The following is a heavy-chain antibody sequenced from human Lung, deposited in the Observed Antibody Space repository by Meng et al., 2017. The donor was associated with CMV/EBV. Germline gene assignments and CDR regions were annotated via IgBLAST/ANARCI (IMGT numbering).Heavy chain of an antibody. CDR3: ARGPPEVALEYFQY. V-gene: IGHV1-18*01. D-gene: IGHD2-15*01. J-gene: IGHJ1*01. Sequence: QVVLPGAEGNKPRTPVKASSQHSSYTSGRHGIMWTLPASRQELEWKSCIRDKNAKIKYAQKLQGRVNKTSDTSTQTVYMELRNQRYDDTAVYSCARGPPEVALEYFQYWGKGTLVTVSS. CDR2: IRDKNAKI. CDR1: SYTSGRHG.